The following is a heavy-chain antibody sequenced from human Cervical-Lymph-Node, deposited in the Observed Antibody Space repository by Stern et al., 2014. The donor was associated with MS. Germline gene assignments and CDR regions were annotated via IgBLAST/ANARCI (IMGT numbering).Heavy chain of an antibody. CDR1: GGTFGSYG. Sequence: VQLVESGAEVKKPGASVRVSCKASGGTFGSYGISWVRQAPGQGLEWMGWIRAYNGKTNSAQRLQGRVTITTDASTSTAYMELRSLRPDATAVYYCARGLLGSENAFDIWGQRTMVTV. D-gene: IGHD2-15*01. V-gene: IGHV1-18*01. CDR3: ARGLLGSENAFDI. CDR2: IRAYNGKT. J-gene: IGHJ3*02.